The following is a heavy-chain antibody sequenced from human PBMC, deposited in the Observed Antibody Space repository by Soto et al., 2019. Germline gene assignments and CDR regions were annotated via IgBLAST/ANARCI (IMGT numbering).Heavy chain of an antibody. D-gene: IGHD6-6*01. J-gene: IGHJ4*02. CDR1: GGSSSSGGYY. V-gene: IGHV4-31*03. CDR3: ARAFITPSFSIAARPHPTAGFDY. Sequence: QVQLQESGPGLVKPSQTLSLTCTVSGGSSSSGGYYWSWIRQHPGKGLEWIGYIYYSGSTYYNPSLKSRVTISVDTSKNQFSLKLSSVTAADTAVYYCARAFITPSFSIAARPHPTAGFDYWGQGTLVTVSS. CDR2: IYYSGST.